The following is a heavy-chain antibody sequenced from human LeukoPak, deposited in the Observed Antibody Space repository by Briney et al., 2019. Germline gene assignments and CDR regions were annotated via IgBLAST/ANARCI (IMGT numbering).Heavy chain of an antibody. J-gene: IGHJ4*02. CDR2: IYSGGNT. Sequence: AGGSLRLSCAASGFTFSSYWMSWVRQAPGKGLEWVSVIYSGGNTYYADSVKGRFTISRDNSKNTLFLQMNSLRAEDTAVYYCATGRGSGSYRFDYWGQGTLVTVSS. CDR1: GFTFSSYW. D-gene: IGHD3-10*01. V-gene: IGHV3-53*01. CDR3: ATGRGSGSYRFDY.